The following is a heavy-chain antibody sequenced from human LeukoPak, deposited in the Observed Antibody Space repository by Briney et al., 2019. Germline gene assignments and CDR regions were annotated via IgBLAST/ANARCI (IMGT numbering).Heavy chain of an antibody. Sequence: SETLSLTCTVSGGSISSYYWSWIRQPPGKGLEWIGYIYYSGSTNYNPSLKSRVTISVDTSKNQFSLKLSSVTAADTAVYYCARTPVYRYSGSYYFDYWGQGTLVTVSS. CDR1: GGSISSYY. J-gene: IGHJ4*02. CDR3: ARTPVYRYSGSYYFDY. D-gene: IGHD1-26*01. CDR2: IYYSGST. V-gene: IGHV4-59*12.